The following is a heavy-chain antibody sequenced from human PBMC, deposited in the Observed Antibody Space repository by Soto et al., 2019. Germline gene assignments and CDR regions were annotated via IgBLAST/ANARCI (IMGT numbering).Heavy chain of an antibody. Sequence: GSLRLSCAASGFTFSSYAMHWVRQAPGKGLEWVAVISYDGSNKYYADSVKGRFTISRDNSKNTLYLQMNSLRAEDTAVYYCARDWRYCSSTSCYRVGFDYWGQGTLVTVSS. CDR2: ISYDGSNK. D-gene: IGHD2-2*01. V-gene: IGHV3-30-3*01. J-gene: IGHJ4*02. CDR1: GFTFSSYA. CDR3: ARDWRYCSSTSCYRVGFDY.